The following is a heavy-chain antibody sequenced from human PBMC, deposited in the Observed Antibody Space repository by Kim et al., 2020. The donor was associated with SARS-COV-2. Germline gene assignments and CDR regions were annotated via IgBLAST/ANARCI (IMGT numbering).Heavy chain of an antibody. CDR2: SNASNDNT. J-gene: IGHJ4*02. V-gene: IGHV1-3*01. Sequence: ASVKVSCKASGYTFTSYAMQWVRQDPGQRLEGMGWSNASNDNTKYSQKFQGRVTITRDTSASTAYMELSSLRSEDTAVYYCAKDIVVVPAATPEFDYWGQGTLVTVSS. CDR3: AKDIVVVPAATPEFDY. CDR1: GYTFTSYA. D-gene: IGHD2-2*01.